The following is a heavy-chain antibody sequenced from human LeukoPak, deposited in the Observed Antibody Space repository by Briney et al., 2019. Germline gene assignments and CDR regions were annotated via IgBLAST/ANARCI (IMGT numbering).Heavy chain of an antibody. V-gene: IGHV3-48*02. CDR2: ISTRSSRM. CDR3: ARGATVTSPFDY. J-gene: IGHJ4*02. D-gene: IGHD4-17*01. Sequence: SLTLSRAPAGFIFSMSSMSWVSHAAGKGMGWVLYISTRSSRMYYADSVKGLYTISRDNAKNTLYLQKNSLRDEDTAVYYCARGATVTSPFDYWGQGTLVTVSS. CDR1: GFIFSMSS.